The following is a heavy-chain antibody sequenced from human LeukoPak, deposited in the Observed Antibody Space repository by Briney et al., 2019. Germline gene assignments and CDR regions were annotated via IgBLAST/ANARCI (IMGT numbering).Heavy chain of an antibody. CDR2: IIPIFGTA. J-gene: IGHJ4*02. CDR1: GGTFSSYA. CDR3: ASSSSPGRSSHLRY. Sequence: SVKVSCKASGGTFSSYAISWVRQAPGQGLEWMGGIIPIFGTANYAQKFQGRVTITTDESTSTAYMELSSLRSEDTAVYYCASSSSPGRSSHLRYWGQGTLVTVSS. D-gene: IGHD5-12*01. V-gene: IGHV1-69*05.